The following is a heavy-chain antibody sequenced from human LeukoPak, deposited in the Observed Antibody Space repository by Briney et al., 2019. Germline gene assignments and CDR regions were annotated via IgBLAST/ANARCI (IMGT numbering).Heavy chain of an antibody. D-gene: IGHD2-21*02. CDR3: AKDPAYCGGDCSITWYFDL. V-gene: IGHV3-23*01. CDR2: ISASGGRS. Sequence: EGSLRLSCAASGFTFSSYGMSWVRQAPGKGLEWVSAISASGGRSYHADSVKGRFSISRDNSKNTLYLQMNSLRAEDTAVYYCAKDPAYCGGDCSITWYFDLWGRGALVTVSS. J-gene: IGHJ2*01. CDR1: GFTFSSYG.